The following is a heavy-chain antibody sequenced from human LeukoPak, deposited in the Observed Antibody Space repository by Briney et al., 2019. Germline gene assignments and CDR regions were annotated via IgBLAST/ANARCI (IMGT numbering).Heavy chain of an antibody. CDR3: ASSSSSWRAFDI. Sequence: SETLSLTCTVSGGSISSSSYYWGWIRQPPGKGLEWIGSIYYSGSTNYNPSLKSRVTMSVDTSKNQFSLKLSSVTAADTAVYYCASSSSSWRAFDIWGQGTMVTVSS. J-gene: IGHJ3*02. V-gene: IGHV4-39*07. CDR1: GGSISSSSYY. D-gene: IGHD6-13*01. CDR2: IYYSGST.